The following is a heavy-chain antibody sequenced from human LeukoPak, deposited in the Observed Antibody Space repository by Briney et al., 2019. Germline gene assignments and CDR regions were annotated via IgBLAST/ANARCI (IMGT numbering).Heavy chain of an antibody. CDR3: ARHGGTRVTLVEVYYFDY. CDR2: IWYDGSNK. D-gene: IGHD4-11*01. J-gene: IGHJ4*02. V-gene: IGHV3-33*01. Sequence: PGGSLRLSCAASGFTFSSYGMHWVRQAPGKGLEWVAVIWYDGSNKYYADSVKGRFTISRDNSKNTLYLQMNSLRAEDTAVYYCARHGGTRVTLVEVYYFDYWGQGTLVTVSS. CDR1: GFTFSSYG.